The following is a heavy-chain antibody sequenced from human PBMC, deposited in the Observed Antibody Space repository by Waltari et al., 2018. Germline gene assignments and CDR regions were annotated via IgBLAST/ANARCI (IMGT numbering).Heavy chain of an antibody. D-gene: IGHD6-6*01. CDR2: ISWKSGST. V-gene: IGHV3-9*01. Sequence: EVQLVESGGGLVQPGRSLRLSCAASGFVFDGYAMHWVRQAPGKGLEWVSGISWKSGSTAYADSVEGRFTISRDNAKNSLYLQMHSLRPEDTALYYCVKDRGLYSSSSGLDYWGQGTLVTVSS. CDR3: VKDRGLYSSSSGLDY. CDR1: GFVFDGYA. J-gene: IGHJ4*02.